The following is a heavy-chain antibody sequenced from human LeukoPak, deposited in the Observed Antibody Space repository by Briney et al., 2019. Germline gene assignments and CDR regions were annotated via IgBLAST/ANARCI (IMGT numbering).Heavy chain of an antibody. CDR3: ARDVVGRGFNYYGSESYYDY. J-gene: IGHJ4*02. CDR2: IYYSGST. CDR1: GGSISSYY. D-gene: IGHD3-10*01. V-gene: IGHV4-59*01. Sequence: PSKTLSLTCTASGGSISSYYLSWIRQPPGKGLEWIGYIYYSGSTNYNPSLKSRVTISVDTSKNQFSLKLSSVTAADTAVYYCARDVVGRGFNYYGSESYYDYWGQGTLVTVSS.